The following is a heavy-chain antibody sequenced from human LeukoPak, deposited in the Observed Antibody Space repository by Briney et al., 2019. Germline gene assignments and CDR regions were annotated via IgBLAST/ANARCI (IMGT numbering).Heavy chain of an antibody. CDR2: ISGSGGST. CDR1: GFTFSSYA. J-gene: IGHJ6*02. V-gene: IGHV3-23*01. D-gene: IGHD2-2*01. Sequence: GGSLRLSCAASGFTFSSYAMSWVRQAPGKGLEWVSAISGSGGSTYYADSVKGRFTISRDNSKNTLYLQMNSLRAEDTAVYYCAKDQTGYCSSTSCYSDGMDVWGQGPRSPSP. CDR3: AKDQTGYCSSTSCYSDGMDV.